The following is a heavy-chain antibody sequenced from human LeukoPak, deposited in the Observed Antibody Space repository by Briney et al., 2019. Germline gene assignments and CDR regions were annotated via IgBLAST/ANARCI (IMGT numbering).Heavy chain of an antibody. J-gene: IGHJ5*02. CDR1: AYTFTSYD. CDR3: ARARYSSGWYAGGSWFDP. D-gene: IGHD6-19*01. Sequence: ASVTVSFTASAYTFTSYDINWVRQATGQGLEWMGWMNPNSGNTGYAQKFQGRVTMTRNTSISTAYMELSSLGSEDTAVYYCARARYSSGWYAGGSWFDPWGQGTLVTVSS. CDR2: MNPNSGNT. V-gene: IGHV1-8*01.